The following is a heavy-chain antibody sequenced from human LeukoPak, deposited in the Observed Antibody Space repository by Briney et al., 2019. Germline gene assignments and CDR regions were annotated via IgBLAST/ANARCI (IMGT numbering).Heavy chain of an antibody. J-gene: IGHJ3*01. CDR2: IWYDGSNK. CDR3: FVRQRASKDAHDD. D-gene: IGHD5-24*01. CDR1: GFTFSSYG. V-gene: IGHV3-33*01. Sequence: GGSLRLSCAASGFTFSSYGMHWVRQAPGKGLEWVAVIWYDGSNKYYADSVKGRFTISRDKSKNTLYLQMTSLRVEDTAVYYCFVRQRASKDAHDDWGQGTMVTVSS.